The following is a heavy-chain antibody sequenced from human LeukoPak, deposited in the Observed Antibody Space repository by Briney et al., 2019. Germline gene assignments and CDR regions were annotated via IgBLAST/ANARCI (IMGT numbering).Heavy chain of an antibody. V-gene: IGHV3-7*03. D-gene: IGHD3-16*01. Sequence: TGGSLRLSCEASGFTFSSYSMNWVRQAPGKGQEWVASINHNGNVNYYVDSVKGRFTISRDNAKNSLYLQMSNLRAEDTAVYFCARGGGLDVWGQGATVTVSS. CDR2: INHNGNVN. CDR3: ARGGGLDV. J-gene: IGHJ6*02. CDR1: GFTFSSYS.